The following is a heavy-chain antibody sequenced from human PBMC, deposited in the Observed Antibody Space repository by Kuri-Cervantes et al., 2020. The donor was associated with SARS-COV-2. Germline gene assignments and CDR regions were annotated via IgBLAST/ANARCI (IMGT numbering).Heavy chain of an antibody. CDR1: GFTVSSNY. V-gene: IGHV3-66*01. J-gene: IGHJ4*02. CDR3: ATDTAMVDY. CDR2: IYSGGST. Sequence: GESLKISCAASGFTVSSNYMSWVRQAPGKGLEWVSVIYSGGSTYYADSVKGRFTISRDNSKNSLYLQMSSLRAEDTAMYYCATDTAMVDYWGQGTLVTVS. D-gene: IGHD5-18*01.